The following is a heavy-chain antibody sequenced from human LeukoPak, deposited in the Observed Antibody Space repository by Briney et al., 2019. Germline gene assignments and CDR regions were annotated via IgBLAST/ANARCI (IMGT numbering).Heavy chain of an antibody. J-gene: IGHJ4*02. D-gene: IGHD2/OR15-2a*01. Sequence: SETLSLTCNVSTNSFINYYWMWVRQPAGKGLEWIGHIYTSGRTNYNPSLQSRVTMSVDTSQNQFSLKLTFVTAAGTGVYFCANGGNSESYLEDLGQGTLVTVSS. CDR2: IYTSGRT. CDR1: TNSFINYY. V-gene: IGHV4-4*07. CDR3: ANGGNSESYLED.